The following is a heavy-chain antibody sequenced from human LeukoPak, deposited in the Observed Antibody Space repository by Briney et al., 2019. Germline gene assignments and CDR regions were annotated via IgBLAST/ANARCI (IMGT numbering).Heavy chain of an antibody. D-gene: IGHD4-11*01. CDR2: TSDSGGST. V-gene: IGHV3-23*01. Sequence: PGGSLRLSCAASGFTFSSYTMNWVRQAPGKGLEWVSSTSDSGGSTYYADSVRGRFSISRDNSKNTLYLQMNSLRAEDTAVYYCVRGVPKTSYYYYYMDVWGKGTTVTVSS. CDR1: GFTFSSYT. CDR3: VRGVPKTSYYYYYMDV. J-gene: IGHJ6*03.